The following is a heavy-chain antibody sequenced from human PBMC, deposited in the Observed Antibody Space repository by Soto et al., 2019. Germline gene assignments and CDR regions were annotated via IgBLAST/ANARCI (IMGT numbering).Heavy chain of an antibody. Sequence: GGSLRLSCAAFGFTFSSYGMHWVRQAPGKGLEWAALISYDGRNKFYADSVRGRFAISRDNAKSRLYLQMDSLRADDTSFYFCARDKFSDIVATNRYYYGMDVWGQGTTVTVSS. CDR1: GFTFSSYG. J-gene: IGHJ6*02. D-gene: IGHD5-12*01. V-gene: IGHV3-30*03. CDR3: ARDKFSDIVATNRYYYGMDV. CDR2: ISYDGRNK.